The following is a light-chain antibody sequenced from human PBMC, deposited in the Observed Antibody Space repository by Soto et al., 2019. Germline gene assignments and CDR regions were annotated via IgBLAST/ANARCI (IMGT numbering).Light chain of an antibody. CDR2: GDS. J-gene: IGLJ3*02. V-gene: IGLV3-21*02. Sequence: SYELTQPPSVSVAPGQTARITCGGNNIGSKSVHWYQQKPGQAPVLVVYGDSDRPSGIPERFSGSNSGNTATLTISRVEAGDEADYYCQVWDSSSDHLWVFGGGTKLTVL. CDR1: NIGSKS. CDR3: QVWDSSSDHLWV.